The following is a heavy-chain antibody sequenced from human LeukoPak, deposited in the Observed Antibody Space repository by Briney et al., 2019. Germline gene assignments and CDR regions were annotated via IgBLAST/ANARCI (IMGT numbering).Heavy chain of an antibody. CDR1: GGSISGDY. D-gene: IGHD4-11*01. V-gene: IGHV4-4*07. CDR3: ARDTNSNYGNWLVP. Sequence: SETLSLTCSVSGGSISGDYWSWIRQPAGKGLEWIGHIYNSGTINYNPSLKSRVTMSVDTSKNHFSLKLRSVTAADTAVYSCARDTNSNYGNWLVPWGQGTRVTVSS. J-gene: IGHJ5*02. CDR2: IYNSGTI.